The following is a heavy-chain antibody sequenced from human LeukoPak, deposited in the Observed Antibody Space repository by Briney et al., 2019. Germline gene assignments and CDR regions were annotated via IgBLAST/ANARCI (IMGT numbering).Heavy chain of an antibody. D-gene: IGHD1/OR15-1a*01. CDR2: IYPVDSDT. Sequence: GESLRISCKSSGYSFTSYWIGWVRQLPGKGLEWMGIIYPVDSDTRHSPSFQGQVTISADKSISTAYLQWSSLKASDTAMYYCARRGWTNEGGYWGQGTLVTVSS. V-gene: IGHV5-51*01. CDR1: GYSFTSYW. CDR3: ARRGWTNEGGY. J-gene: IGHJ4*02.